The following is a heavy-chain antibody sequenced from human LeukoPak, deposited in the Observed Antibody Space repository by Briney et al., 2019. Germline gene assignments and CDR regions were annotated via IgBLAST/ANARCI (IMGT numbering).Heavy chain of an antibody. V-gene: IGHV4-39*07. CDR2: VYSSGNT. D-gene: IGHD3-10*01. CDR3: AITRYYYNSRSYGAPYYFDY. CDR1: GGSITSQNYY. J-gene: IGHJ4*02. Sequence: PSETLSLTCTVSGGSITSQNYYWGWIRQPPGTGLEWIGSVYSSGNTYYKPSLKSRVTISLDTSKNQVSLKLNSVTAADTAIYYCAITRYYYNSRSYGAPYYFDYWGQGTLVTVSS.